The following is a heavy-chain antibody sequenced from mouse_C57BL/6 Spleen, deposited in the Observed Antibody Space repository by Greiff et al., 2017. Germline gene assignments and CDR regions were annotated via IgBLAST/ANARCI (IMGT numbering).Heavy chain of an antibody. CDR1: GYTFTDYN. Sequence: EVQLQQSGPELVKPGASVKMSCKASGYTFTDYNMHWVKQSHGKSLEWIGYINPNNGGTSYNQKFKGKATLTVNKSSSTAYMELRSLTSEDSAVYYCARAPYYYGSPSLYAMDYWGQGTSVTVSS. J-gene: IGHJ4*01. CDR2: INPNNGGT. CDR3: ARAPYYYGSPSLYAMDY. D-gene: IGHD1-1*01. V-gene: IGHV1-22*01.